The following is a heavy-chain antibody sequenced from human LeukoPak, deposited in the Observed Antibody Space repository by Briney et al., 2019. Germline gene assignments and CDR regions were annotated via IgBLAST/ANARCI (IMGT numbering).Heavy chain of an antibody. V-gene: IGHV4-30-4*01. J-gene: IGHJ1*01. CDR2: IYYSGST. CDR3: ARGQSGSYYSAEYFQH. Sequence: SETLSLTCTVSGGSISSGDYYWSWIRQPPGKGLEWIGYIYYSGSTYYNPSLKSRVTISVDTSKNQFSLKLSSVTAADTAVYYCARGQSGSYYSAEYFQHWGQGTLATVSS. CDR1: GGSISSGDYY. D-gene: IGHD1-26*01.